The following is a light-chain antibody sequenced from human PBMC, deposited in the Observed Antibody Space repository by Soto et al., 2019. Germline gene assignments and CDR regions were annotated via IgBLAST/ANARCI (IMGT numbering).Light chain of an antibody. Sequence: QSVLTQPPSASGTPGQRVTISCSGSSSNIGSNAVTWYQHFPGTAPKVLIYSDHQRPSGVPDRFSGSKSGTSASLAISGLRAEDEADYYCSSYAGSNNFHVVFGGGTKLTVL. CDR1: SSNIGSNA. CDR2: SDH. J-gene: IGLJ2*01. CDR3: SSYAGSNNFHVV. V-gene: IGLV1-44*01.